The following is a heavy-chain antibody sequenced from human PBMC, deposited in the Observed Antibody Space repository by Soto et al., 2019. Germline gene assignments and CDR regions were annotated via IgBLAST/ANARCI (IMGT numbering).Heavy chain of an antibody. CDR1: GCTFSTFG. J-gene: IGHJ4*02. D-gene: IGHD4-17*01. CDR2: IIPFFGTA. Sequence: SVKVSCKASGCTFSTFGISWVRQAPGQGLEWMGGIIPFFGTARYSQKFEDRITITADESTNTVYMDLRSLTSEDTAIYYCAKSAPMDAGDKYYYDFWGQGALVTVSS. V-gene: IGHV1-69*13. CDR3: AKSAPMDAGDKYYYDF.